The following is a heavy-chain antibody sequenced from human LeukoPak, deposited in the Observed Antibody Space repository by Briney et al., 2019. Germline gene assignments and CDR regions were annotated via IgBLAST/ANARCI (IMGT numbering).Heavy chain of an antibody. CDR2: IIPIFGTA. D-gene: IGHD6-19*01. Sequence: GASVKVSCKASGGTFSSYAISWVRQAPGQGLEWMGGIIPIFGTANYAQKFQGRVTITADESTSTAYMVLSSLRSEDTAVYYCARDPRIAVAGTKNWFDPWGQGTLVTVSS. CDR3: ARDPRIAVAGTKNWFDP. J-gene: IGHJ5*02. V-gene: IGHV1-69*13. CDR1: GGTFSSYA.